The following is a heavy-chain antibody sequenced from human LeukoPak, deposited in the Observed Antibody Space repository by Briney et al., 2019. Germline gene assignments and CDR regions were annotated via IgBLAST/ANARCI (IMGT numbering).Heavy chain of an antibody. J-gene: IGHJ4*02. CDR2: VYHTGST. CDR1: GYSISSGYY. Sequence: SETLSLTCTVSGYSISSGYYWDWIRQPPGKGLEWIGSVYHTGSTYYDPSLKSRVTISVDTSKNQFSLKLSSVTAADTAVYYCARESSSSVGGYFDYWGQGTLVTVSS. CDR3: ARESSSSVGGYFDY. V-gene: IGHV4-38-2*02. D-gene: IGHD6-13*01.